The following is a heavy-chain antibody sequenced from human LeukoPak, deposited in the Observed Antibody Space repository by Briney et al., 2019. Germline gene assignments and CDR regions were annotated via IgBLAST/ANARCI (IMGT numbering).Heavy chain of an antibody. CDR1: GGSISSGYY. CDR3: AKSGSRGY. V-gene: IGHV4-38-2*02. CDR2: IYHSGST. J-gene: IGHJ4*02. D-gene: IGHD1-26*01. Sequence: ASETLSLTCTVSGGSISSGYYWGWIRQPPGKGLEWIGSIYHSGSTYYNPSLKSRVTISVDTSKNQFSLKLSSVTAADTAVYYCAKSGSRGYWGQGTLVTVSS.